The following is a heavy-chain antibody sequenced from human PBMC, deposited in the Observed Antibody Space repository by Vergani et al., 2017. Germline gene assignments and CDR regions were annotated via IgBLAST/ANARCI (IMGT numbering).Heavy chain of an antibody. Sequence: EVQLLQSEGAVVQPGGSLRLSCVASGFTFNNYVMNWVRQAPGKGLEWVAAVTGGGRHTYYTDSVQGRFTISRDNSNHTLFLQMNSLRPEDTAVYFCARGIWDMIPGFGYWVQGTLVSVSS. J-gene: IGHJ4*02. CDR2: VTGGGRHT. V-gene: IGHV3-23*01. CDR3: ARGIWDMIPGFGY. D-gene: IGHD2-2*01. CDR1: GFTFNNYV.